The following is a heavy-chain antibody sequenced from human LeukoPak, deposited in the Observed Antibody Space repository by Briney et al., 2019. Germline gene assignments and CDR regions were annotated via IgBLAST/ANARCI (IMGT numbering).Heavy chain of an antibody. Sequence: ASVKVSCKASGYTFTSYYMHRVRQAPGQGLEWMGIINPSGGSTSYAQKFQGRVTMTRDTSTSTVYMELSSLRSEDTAVYYCARAWDTAMVKTVMNYYYMDVWGKGTTVTVSS. V-gene: IGHV1-46*01. CDR1: GYTFTSYY. J-gene: IGHJ6*03. CDR3: ARAWDTAMVKTVMNYYYMDV. CDR2: INPSGGST. D-gene: IGHD5-18*01.